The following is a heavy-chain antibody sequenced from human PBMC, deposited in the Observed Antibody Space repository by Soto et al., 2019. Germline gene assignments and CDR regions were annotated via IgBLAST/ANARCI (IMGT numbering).Heavy chain of an antibody. V-gene: IGHV1-2*02. CDR3: ASDPSYYDSSGS. D-gene: IGHD3-22*01. Sequence: ASVEVSCKASGYTFTGYYMHWVRQAPGQGLEWMGWINPNSGGTNYAQKFQGRVTMTRDTSISTAYMELSRLRSDDTAVYYCASDPSYYDSSGSWGQGTLVTVSS. J-gene: IGHJ1*01. CDR2: INPNSGGT. CDR1: GYTFTGYY.